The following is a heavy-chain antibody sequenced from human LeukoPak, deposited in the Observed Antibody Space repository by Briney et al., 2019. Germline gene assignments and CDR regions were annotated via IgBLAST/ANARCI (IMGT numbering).Heavy chain of an antibody. CDR3: ARGITVMIVAPGY. CDR1: GFTVSGND. Sequence: PGGSLRLSCAASGFTVSGNDMSWVRQAPGKGLEWLSVIYSNNITYYADSVKGRFTISRDNSKNTLYLQMNSLRAEDTAVYYCARGITVMIVAPGYWGQGTLVTVSS. V-gene: IGHV3-53*01. J-gene: IGHJ4*02. CDR2: IYSNNIT. D-gene: IGHD3-22*01.